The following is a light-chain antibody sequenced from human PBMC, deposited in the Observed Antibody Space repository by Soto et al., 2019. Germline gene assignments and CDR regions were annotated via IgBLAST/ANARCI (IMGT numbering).Light chain of an antibody. J-gene: IGLJ2*01. CDR2: DVN. CDR3: CSYAGSYTLV. Sequence: QSALTQPRSVSRSPGQSVTLSCTGTSSDVGGYHYVSWYQHHPGKAPKIIIFDVNQRPSGVPDRFSGSKSGNTASLTISGLQTEDEPDYYCCSYAGSYTLVFGGGTKLTVL. CDR1: SSDVGGYHY. V-gene: IGLV2-11*01.